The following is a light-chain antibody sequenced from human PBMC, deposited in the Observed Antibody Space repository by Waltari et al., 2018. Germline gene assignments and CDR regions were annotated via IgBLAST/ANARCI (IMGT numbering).Light chain of an antibody. CDR2: WAT. CDR1: PSVLYSSNNKNY. V-gene: IGKV4-1*01. Sequence: IVMTQSPDPLPVSLGDRATINCKSTPSVLYSSNNKNYLAWYQQKPGQPPKLPLYWATTRESGVPDRFSGSGSGIDFTLTISSLQAEDVAVYYCQKYYSTPRTFGQGTKVEIK. J-gene: IGKJ1*01. CDR3: QKYYSTPRT.